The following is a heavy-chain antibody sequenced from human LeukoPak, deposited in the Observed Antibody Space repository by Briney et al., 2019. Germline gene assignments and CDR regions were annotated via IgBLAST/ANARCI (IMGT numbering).Heavy chain of an antibody. CDR3: ARKSEGDFDY. D-gene: IGHD3-16*01. CDR2: ISSSSSTI. Sequence: GGSLRLSCAASGFTFSSYSMNWVRQAPGKGLEWVSYISSSSSTIYYADSVKGRFTISRDNAKNSLYLQMNSLRAEDTAVYYCARKSEGDFDYWGQGTLVTVSS. V-gene: IGHV3-48*01. J-gene: IGHJ4*02. CDR1: GFTFSSYS.